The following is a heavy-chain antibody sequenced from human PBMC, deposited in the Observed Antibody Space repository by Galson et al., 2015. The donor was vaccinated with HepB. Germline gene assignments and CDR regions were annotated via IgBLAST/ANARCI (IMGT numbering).Heavy chain of an antibody. J-gene: IGHJ4*02. D-gene: IGHD6-19*01. CDR2: ISYDGSNK. V-gene: IGHV3-30-3*01. Sequence: SLRLSCAASGFTFSSYAMHWVRQAPGKGLEWVAVISYDGSNKYYADSVKGRFTISRDNSKNTLYLQMNSLRAEDTAVYYCAREEEQWLYYFDYWGQGTLVTVSS. CDR3: AREEEQWLYYFDY. CDR1: GFTFSSYA.